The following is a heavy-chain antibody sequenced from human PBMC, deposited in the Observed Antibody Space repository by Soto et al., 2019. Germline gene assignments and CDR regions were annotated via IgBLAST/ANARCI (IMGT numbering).Heavy chain of an antibody. D-gene: IGHD2-2*01. CDR2: MSYSGSA. CDR3: ARTLLGTVTNYYYYYGMDV. J-gene: IGHJ6*02. V-gene: IGHV4-59*01. Sequence: SETLSLTCSVSGVSIISYSLSWIRQPPGKGLEWIGCMSYSGSANYNPSLKSRVNVSLDKSKTQFSLKLSSVTAADKAVYYCARTLLGTVTNYYYYYGMDVWGQGTTVTVSS. CDR1: GVSIISYS.